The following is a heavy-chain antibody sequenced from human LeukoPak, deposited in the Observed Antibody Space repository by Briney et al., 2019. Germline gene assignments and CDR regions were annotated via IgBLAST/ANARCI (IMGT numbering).Heavy chain of an antibody. V-gene: IGHV3-9*01. CDR1: GLRFDDYA. CDR3: AKGKGGYYYYCMDV. Sequence: GGSLRLSCVASGLRFDDYAMNWVRQAPGKGLEWVSGISWNSGTIGYGDSVKGRFTISRDNAKNSLYLQMNSLRAEDTALYYCAKGKGGYYYYCMDVWGQGTTVTVSS. CDR2: ISWNSGTI. J-gene: IGHJ6*02.